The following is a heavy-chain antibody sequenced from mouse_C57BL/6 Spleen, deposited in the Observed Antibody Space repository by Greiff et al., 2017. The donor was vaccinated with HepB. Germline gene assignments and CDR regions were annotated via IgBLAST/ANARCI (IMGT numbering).Heavy chain of an antibody. V-gene: IGHV1-62-2*01. J-gene: IGHJ1*03. CDR1: GYTFTEYT. D-gene: IGHD1-1*01. CDR3: ARHEEVITTVVATDWYFDV. CDR2: FYPGSGSI. Sequence: VQLQQSGAELVKPGASVKLSCKASGYTFTEYTIHWVKQRSGQGLEWIGWFYPGSGSIKYNEKFKDKATLTADKSSSTVYMELSRLTSEDSAVYFCARHEEVITTVVATDWYFDVWGTGTTVTVSS.